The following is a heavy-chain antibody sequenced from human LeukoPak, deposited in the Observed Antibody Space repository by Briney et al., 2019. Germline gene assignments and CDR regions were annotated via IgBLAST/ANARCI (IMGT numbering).Heavy chain of an antibody. V-gene: IGHV3-48*02. CDR3: ARDRWELGAFDI. CDR1: GFTFNNYN. J-gene: IGHJ3*02. D-gene: IGHD1-26*01. CDR2: ITSGSSTI. Sequence: GGSLRLSCAASGFTFNNYNMNWVRQAPGKGLDWVSYITSGSSTIYYADPVKGRFTISRDNAKNSLYLQMNSLRDEDTAAYYCARDRWELGAFDIWGQGTMVTVSS.